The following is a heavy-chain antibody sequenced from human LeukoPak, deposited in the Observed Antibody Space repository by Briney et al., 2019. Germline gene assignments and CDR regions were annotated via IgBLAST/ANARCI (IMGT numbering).Heavy chain of an antibody. CDR2: INHSGST. Sequence: SETLSLTCAVYGGSFSGYYWSWIRQPPGKGLEWIGEINHSGSTNYNPSLKSRVTISVDTSKNQFSLKLSSVTAADTAVYYCARNLAIQGDYWGQGTLVTVSP. V-gene: IGHV4-34*01. CDR1: GGSFSGYY. D-gene: IGHD1-14*01. CDR3: ARNLAIQGDY. J-gene: IGHJ4*02.